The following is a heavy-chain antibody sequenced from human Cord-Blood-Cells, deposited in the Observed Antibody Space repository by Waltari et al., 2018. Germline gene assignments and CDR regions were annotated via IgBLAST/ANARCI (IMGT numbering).Heavy chain of an antibody. V-gene: IGHV4-39*01. Sequence: QLQLQESGPGLVKPSETLSLTCTVSGGSISSSSYYWGWIRQPPGKGLEWIGSIYYSGSTYYNPSLKGRVTISVDTSKNQFSLKLSSVTAADTAVYYCARSLYCGGDCYWYFDLWGRGTLVTVSS. CDR2: IYYSGST. J-gene: IGHJ2*01. CDR1: GGSISSSSYY. D-gene: IGHD2-21*01. CDR3: ARSLYCGGDCYWYFDL.